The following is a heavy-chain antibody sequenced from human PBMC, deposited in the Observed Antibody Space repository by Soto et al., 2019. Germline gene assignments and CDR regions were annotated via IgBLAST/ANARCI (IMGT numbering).Heavy chain of an antibody. CDR1: GGSISSYY. Sequence: SETLSLTCTVSGGSISSYYWSWIRQPPGKGLEWIGYIYYSGSTNYNPSLKSRVTISVDTSKNQFSLKLSSVTAADTAVYYCARDLGYGNPYYYYGMDVWGQGTTVTVSS. CDR2: IYYSGST. CDR3: ARDLGYGNPYYYYGMDV. V-gene: IGHV4-59*01. D-gene: IGHD5-18*01. J-gene: IGHJ6*02.